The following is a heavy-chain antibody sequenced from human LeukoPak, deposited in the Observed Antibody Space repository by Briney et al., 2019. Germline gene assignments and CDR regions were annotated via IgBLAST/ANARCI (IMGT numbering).Heavy chain of an antibody. CDR3: ARDRGHYDSSGYFFDY. V-gene: IGHV4-39*07. Sequence: SETLSLTCTVSGGSISSSSYYWGWIRQPPGKGLEWIGSIYYSGSTYYNPSLKSRVTISVDTSKNQFSLKLSSVTAADTAVYYCARDRGHYDSSGYFFDYWGQGTLVTVSS. CDR1: GGSISSSSYY. CDR2: IYYSGST. D-gene: IGHD3-22*01. J-gene: IGHJ4*02.